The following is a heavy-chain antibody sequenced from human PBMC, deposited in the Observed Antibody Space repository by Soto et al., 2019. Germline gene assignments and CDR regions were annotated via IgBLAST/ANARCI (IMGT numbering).Heavy chain of an antibody. Sequence: PSETLSLTCTVSGGSISSSSYYWGWIRQPPGKGLEWIGSIYYSGSTYYNPSLKSRVTISVDTSKNQFSLKLSSVTAADTAVYYCLGENGQPSVWDYYYYGMDVWGQGTTVTVSS. J-gene: IGHJ6*02. CDR2: IYYSGST. CDR1: GGSISSSSYY. CDR3: LGENGQPSVWDYYYYGMDV. D-gene: IGHD3-16*01. V-gene: IGHV4-39*01.